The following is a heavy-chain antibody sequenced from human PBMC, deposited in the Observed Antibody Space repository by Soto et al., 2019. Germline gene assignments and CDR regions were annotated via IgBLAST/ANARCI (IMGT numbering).Heavy chain of an antibody. V-gene: IGHV1-69*13. D-gene: IGHD5-18*01. CDR3: ASGDTAMAPFDY. CDR1: GGTFSSYA. CDR2: IIPIFGTA. Sequence: ASVKVSCKASGGTFSSYAISWVRQAPGQGLEWMGGIIPIFGTANYAQKFQGRVTITADESTSTAYMELSSLRSEDTAVYYCASGDTAMAPFDYWGQGTLVPVSS. J-gene: IGHJ4*02.